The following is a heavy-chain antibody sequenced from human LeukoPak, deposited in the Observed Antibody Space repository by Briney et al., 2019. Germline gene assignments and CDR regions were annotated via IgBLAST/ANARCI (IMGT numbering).Heavy chain of an antibody. CDR2: ISGSGGST. D-gene: IGHD6-19*01. CDR3: AKALTGSREQWLGSFDY. V-gene: IGHV3-23*01. Sequence: GGSLRLSCAASGFTFSSYAMSWVRQAPGKGLEWVSAISGSGGSTYYADSVKGRFTISRDNSKNTLYLQMNSLRAEDTAVYYCAKALTGSREQWLGSFDYWGQGTLVTVSS. CDR1: GFTFSSYA. J-gene: IGHJ4*02.